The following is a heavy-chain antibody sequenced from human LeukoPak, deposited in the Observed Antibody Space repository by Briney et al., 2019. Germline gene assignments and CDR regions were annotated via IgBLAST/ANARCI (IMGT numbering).Heavy chain of an antibody. D-gene: IGHD2-8*02. CDR3: AREYCTGGVCFHYMVV. CDR1: GYTFTSYG. J-gene: IGHJ6*03. V-gene: IGHV1-18*01. Sequence: GASVKVSCKASGYTFTSYGISWVRQAPGQGLEWMGWISAYNGNTNYAQKLQGRVTMTTDTSTSTAYMELRSLRSDDTAVYYCAREYCTGGVCFHYMVVWGKGTTVTVSS. CDR2: ISAYNGNT.